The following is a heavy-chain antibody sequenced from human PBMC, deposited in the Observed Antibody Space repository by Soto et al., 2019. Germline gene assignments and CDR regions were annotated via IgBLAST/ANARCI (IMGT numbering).Heavy chain of an antibody. D-gene: IGHD3-10*01. CDR3: AREEGYYGSGSYVWFDP. V-gene: IGHV1-18*01. CDR2: ISAYNGNT. J-gene: IGHJ5*02. Sequence: ASVKVSCKASGYTFTSYGISWVRQAPGQGLEWMGWISAYNGNTNYAQKLQGRVTMTTDTSTSTAYMELRSLRSDDTAVYYCAREEGYYGSGSYVWFDPWGQGTLVTVSS. CDR1: GYTFTSYG.